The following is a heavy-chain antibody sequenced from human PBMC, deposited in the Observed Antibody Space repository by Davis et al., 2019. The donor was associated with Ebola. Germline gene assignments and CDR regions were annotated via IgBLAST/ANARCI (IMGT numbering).Heavy chain of an antibody. CDR2: VSGSGGST. Sequence: PGGSLRLSCAASGFTFTNYAMSWVRQAPGKGLEWVSTVSGSGGSTYDADSVKGRFTISRDNSKNTLYLQMHSLRAEDKAVYYCAKGLYCSSSTCHEGGWFGPWGQGTLVTVSS. V-gene: IGHV3-23*01. CDR1: GFTFTNYA. J-gene: IGHJ5*02. CDR3: AKGLYCSSSTCHEGGWFGP. D-gene: IGHD2-2*01.